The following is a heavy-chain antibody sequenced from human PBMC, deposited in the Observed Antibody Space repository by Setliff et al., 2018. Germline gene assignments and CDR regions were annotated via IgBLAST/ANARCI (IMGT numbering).Heavy chain of an antibody. CDR1: GVSINSGHY. Sequence: LSLTCGVSGVSINSGHYWGWIRQPPGKGLEWIVTMSHRGSTNYNPSLKSRVTISLDTSKNQLSLKLSSVTAADTAVFYCARAVEKGTYWYFDLWGRGTLVTVSS. CDR3: ARAVEKGTYWYFDL. V-gene: IGHV4-38-2*01. D-gene: IGHD1-1*01. CDR2: MSHRGST. J-gene: IGHJ2*01.